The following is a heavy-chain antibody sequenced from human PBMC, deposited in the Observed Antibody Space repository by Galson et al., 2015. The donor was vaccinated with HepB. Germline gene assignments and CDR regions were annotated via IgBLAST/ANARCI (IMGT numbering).Heavy chain of an antibody. Sequence: SVKVSCKASGYTFTSYGISWVRQAPGQGLEWMGWISAYNGNTNYAQKLQGRVTMTTDTSTSTAYMELRSLRSDDTAVYYCARYHRGIAVAASRFDPWGQGTLVTVSS. CDR2: ISAYNGNT. CDR1: GYTFTSYG. CDR3: ARYHRGIAVAASRFDP. J-gene: IGHJ5*02. D-gene: IGHD6-19*01. V-gene: IGHV1-18*04.